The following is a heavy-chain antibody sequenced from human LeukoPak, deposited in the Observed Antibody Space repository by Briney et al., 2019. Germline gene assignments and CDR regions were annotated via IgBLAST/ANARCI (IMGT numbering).Heavy chain of an antibody. Sequence: GGSLRLSCAASGFTFSDFWMNWVRQAPGKGLVWVSRIKSDGSSTSYADSVKGRFTISRENAKNSLYLQMNSLRAGDTVVYYCTRDRYGMDVWGQGTTVTVSS. J-gene: IGHJ6*02. V-gene: IGHV3-74*01. CDR1: GFTFSDFW. CDR3: TRDRYGMDV. CDR2: IKSDGSST.